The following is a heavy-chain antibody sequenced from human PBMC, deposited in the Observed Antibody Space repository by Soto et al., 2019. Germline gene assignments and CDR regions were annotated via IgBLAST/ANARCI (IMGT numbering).Heavy chain of an antibody. CDR2: ISGSGGST. D-gene: IGHD2-2*01. Sequence: GGCLRLSCAASGFTFCSYAMSVFRKATGKGLEWVSAISGSGGSTYYADSVKGRFTISRDNSKNTLYLQMNSLRAEDTATYYCAKASCSRNPCYVPDYWGHGTLVTVSS. V-gene: IGHV3-23*01. CDR3: AKASCSRNPCYVPDY. J-gene: IGHJ4*01. CDR1: GFTFCSYA.